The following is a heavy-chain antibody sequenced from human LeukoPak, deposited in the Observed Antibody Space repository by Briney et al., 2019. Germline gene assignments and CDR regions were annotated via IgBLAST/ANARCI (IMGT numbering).Heavy chain of an antibody. J-gene: IGHJ4*02. Sequence: PGGSLRLSCAASGFTFDDYAMHWVRQAPGKGLEWVSGISWNSGSIGYADSVKGRFTISRDNAENSLYLQMNSLRAEDTALCYCAREGEYSSSWYKYYYFDYWGQGTLVTVSS. V-gene: IGHV3-9*01. CDR2: ISWNSGSI. CDR1: GFTFDDYA. D-gene: IGHD6-13*01. CDR3: AREGEYSSSWYKYYYFDY.